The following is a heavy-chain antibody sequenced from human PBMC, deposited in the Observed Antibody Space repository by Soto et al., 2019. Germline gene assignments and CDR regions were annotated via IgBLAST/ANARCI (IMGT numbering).Heavy chain of an antibody. CDR3: ARDRVVVAATHYYGMDV. CDR2: IYYSGST. D-gene: IGHD2-15*01. CDR1: GGSISSGDYY. V-gene: IGHV4-30-4*01. Sequence: KPSETLSLTCTVSGGSISSGDYYWSWIRQPPGKGLEWIGYIYYSGSTYYNPSLKSRVTISVDTSKNQFSLKLSSVTAADTAVYYCARDRVVVAATHYYGMDVWGQGTTVTVSS. J-gene: IGHJ6*02.